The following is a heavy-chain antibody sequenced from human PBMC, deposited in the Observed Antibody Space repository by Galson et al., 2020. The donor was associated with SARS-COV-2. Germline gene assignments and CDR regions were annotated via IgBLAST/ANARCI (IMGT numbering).Heavy chain of an antibody. J-gene: IGHJ6*02. D-gene: IGHD3-16*02. CDR3: ARDGLGDYVWGSYRYQRHYYYYGMDV. CDR1: GFTFSSYS. Sequence: PGGSLRLSCAASGFTFSSYSMNWVRQAPGKGLEWVSSISSSSSYIYYADSVKGRFTISRDNAKNSLYLQMNSLRAEDTAVYYCARDGLGDYVWGSYRYQRHYYYYGMDVWGQGTTVTVSS. V-gene: IGHV3-21*01. CDR2: ISSSSSYI.